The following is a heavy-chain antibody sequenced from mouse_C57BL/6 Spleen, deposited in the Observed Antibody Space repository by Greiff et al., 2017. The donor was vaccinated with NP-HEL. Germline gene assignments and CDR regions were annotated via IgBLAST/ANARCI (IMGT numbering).Heavy chain of an antibody. CDR2: ISDGGSYT. V-gene: IGHV5-4*01. CDR3: AREDGYVWYFDV. Sequence: EVQLVESGGGLVKPGGSLKLSCAASGFTFSSYAMSWVRQTPEKRLEWVATISDGGSYTYYPDNVKGRFTISRDNAKNNLYLQMSHLKSEDTAMYYCAREDGYVWYFDVWGTGTTVTVSS. CDR1: GFTFSSYA. D-gene: IGHD2-2*01. J-gene: IGHJ1*03.